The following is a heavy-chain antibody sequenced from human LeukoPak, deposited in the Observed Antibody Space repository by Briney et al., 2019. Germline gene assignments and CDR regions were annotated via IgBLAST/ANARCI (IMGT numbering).Heavy chain of an antibody. J-gene: IGHJ4*02. CDR2: INSDGSSA. D-gene: IGHD1-26*01. CDR3: ASKLVVGATNSDYFDY. CDR1: GFTFSSFW. Sequence: PGGSLRLSCAASGFTFSSFWMHWVRQAPGKGLVWVARINSDGSSAGYADSVKGRFTISRDNAKNTLYLQMNSLRAEDTAVYYCASKLVVGATNSDYFDYWGQGTLVTVSS. V-gene: IGHV3-74*01.